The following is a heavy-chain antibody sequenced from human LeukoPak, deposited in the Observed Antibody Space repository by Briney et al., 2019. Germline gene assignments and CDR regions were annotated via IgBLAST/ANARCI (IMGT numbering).Heavy chain of an antibody. J-gene: IGHJ4*02. V-gene: IGHV1-2*02. D-gene: IGHD2-8*01. CDR1: GYTFTGYY. CDR2: INPNSGGT. CDR3: AGSLGYCTSNVCYLKY. Sequence: EASVKVSCKASGYTFTGYYMHWVRQAPGQGLEWMGWINPNSGGTNYAQKFQGRVTMTRDTSISTAYMELSRLRSDDTAVYYCAGSLGYCTSNVCYLKYWGQGTLVTVSS.